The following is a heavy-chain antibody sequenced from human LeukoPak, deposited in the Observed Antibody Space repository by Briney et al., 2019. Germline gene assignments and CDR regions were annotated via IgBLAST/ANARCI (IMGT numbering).Heavy chain of an antibody. J-gene: IGHJ4*02. CDR1: GFTFSSYW. D-gene: IGHD6-13*01. CDR2: IKQDGSEK. V-gene: IGHV3-7*01. CDR3: ARDLAAAGTAFDY. Sequence: TGGSLRLSCAASGFTFSSYWMSWVRQAPGKGLEWVANIKQDGSEKYYVDSVKGRFTISRDNAKNSLYLQMNSLRAEDTAVYYCARDLAAAGTAFDYWGQGTLVTVSS.